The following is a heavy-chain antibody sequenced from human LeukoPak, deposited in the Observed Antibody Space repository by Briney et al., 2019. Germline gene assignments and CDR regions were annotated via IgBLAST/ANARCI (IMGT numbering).Heavy chain of an antibody. CDR2: ISYDGSKK. J-gene: IGHJ4*02. Sequence: PGGSPRLSCAASGFTFSRYDMRWVRQAPGKGLEWVAVISYDGSKKNYADSVKGRVTISRDKSKNTLYLQMSSLRAEDTAVYYCARGGYIPAARYYFDYWGQGTLVTVSS. D-gene: IGHD2-2*01. CDR1: GFTFSRYD. CDR3: ARGGYIPAARYYFDY. V-gene: IGHV3-30*03.